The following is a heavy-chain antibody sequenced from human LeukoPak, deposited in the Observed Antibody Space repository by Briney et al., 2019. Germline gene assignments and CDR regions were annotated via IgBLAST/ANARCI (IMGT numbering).Heavy chain of an antibody. V-gene: IGHV4-34*01. J-gene: IGHJ4*02. CDR1: GVSLSGYH. CDR3: TYSGSNYPDY. Sequence: PSETLSLTCAVYGVSLSGYHWAWIRQPPGKGLEWIGEINDGGSTNYNPSLKSRVTISIDTSKKQFSLKLGSVTAADTAVYYCTYSGSNYPDYWGQGTLVTVSS. D-gene: IGHD1-26*01. CDR2: INDGGST.